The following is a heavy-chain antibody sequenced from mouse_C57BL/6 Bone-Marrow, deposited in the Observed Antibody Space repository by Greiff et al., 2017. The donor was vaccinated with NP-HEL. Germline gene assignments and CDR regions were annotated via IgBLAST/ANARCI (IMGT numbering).Heavy chain of an antibody. V-gene: IGHV1-75*01. CDR1: GYTFPDYY. CDR2: IFPGSGST. CDR3: ARERVTTVVANFDY. J-gene: IGHJ2*01. Sequence: VKLMESGPELVKPGASVKISCKASGYTFPDYYINWVKQRPGQGLEWIGWIFPGSGSTYYNEKFKGKATLTVDKSSSTAYMLLSSLTSEDSAVYFCARERVTTVVANFDYWGQGTTLTVSS. D-gene: IGHD1-1*01.